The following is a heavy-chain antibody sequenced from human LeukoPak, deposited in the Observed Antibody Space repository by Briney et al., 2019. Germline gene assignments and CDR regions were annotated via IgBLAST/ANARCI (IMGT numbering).Heavy chain of an antibody. J-gene: IGHJ6*03. CDR3: ARAGRGYNYGFVPSELDYYYYYLDV. Sequence: PSETLSLTCAVYGGSFSGYYWSWIRQPPGKGLEWIGGINHSGSTNYNPSLKSRATISLDTSKNQFSLKLSSVTAADTAVYYCARAGRGYNYGFVPSELDYYYYYLDVWGKGTTVTVSS. CDR1: GGSFSGYY. D-gene: IGHD5-18*01. V-gene: IGHV4-34*01. CDR2: INHSGST.